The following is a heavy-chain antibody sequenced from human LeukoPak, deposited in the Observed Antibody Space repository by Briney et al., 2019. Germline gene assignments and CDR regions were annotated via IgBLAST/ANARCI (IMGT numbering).Heavy chain of an antibody. J-gene: IGHJ4*02. CDR3: ARPSRCSGGSCVDY. D-gene: IGHD2-15*01. CDR1: GYSFPNYW. Sequence: GESLKISCKGSGYSFPNYWISWVRQMPGKGLEWTGIIYPGDSDTRYSPSFQGQVTISADKSISTAYLQWSSLKASDTAMYYCARPSRCSGGSCVDYWGQGTLVTVSS. CDR2: IYPGDSDT. V-gene: IGHV5-51*01.